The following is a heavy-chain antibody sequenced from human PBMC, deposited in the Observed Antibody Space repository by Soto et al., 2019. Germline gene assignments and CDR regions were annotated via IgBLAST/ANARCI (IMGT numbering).Heavy chain of an antibody. CDR2: INPNSGGT. CDR3: AREINAVAGNGYFDL. J-gene: IGHJ2*01. D-gene: IGHD6-19*01. Sequence: QVQLVQSGAEVKKPGASVKVSCKASGYTFTGYYMHSVRQAPGQGLEWMGWINPNSGGTNYAQKFQGWVTMTRDTSISTAYMELSRLRSNDTAVYYCAREINAVAGNGYFDLWGRGTLVTVSS. CDR1: GYTFTGYY. V-gene: IGHV1-2*04.